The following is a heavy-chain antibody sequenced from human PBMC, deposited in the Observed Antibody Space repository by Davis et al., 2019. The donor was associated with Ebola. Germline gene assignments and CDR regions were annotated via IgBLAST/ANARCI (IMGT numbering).Heavy chain of an antibody. Sequence: SVKVSCKASGGTFSSYAISWVRQAPGQGLEWMGGIIPIFGTANYAQKFQGRVTITADESTSTAYMELSSLRSEDTAVYYCASCRGDCGGAFDIWGQGTMVTVSS. J-gene: IGHJ3*02. CDR1: GGTFSSYA. CDR3: ASCRGDCGGAFDI. CDR2: IIPIFGTA. V-gene: IGHV1-69*13. D-gene: IGHD2-21*02.